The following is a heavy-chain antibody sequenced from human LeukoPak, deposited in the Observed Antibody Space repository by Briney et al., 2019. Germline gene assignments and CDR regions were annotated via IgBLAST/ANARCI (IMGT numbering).Heavy chain of an antibody. J-gene: IGHJ6*03. Sequence: GGSLRLSCAASGFTFSSYWMSWVRQASGKGLEWVANIKQDGSEKYYVDSVKGRFTISRDNAKNSLYLQMNSLRAEDTAVYYCARFSNSAADYYYYYMDVWGKGTTVTVSS. CDR2: IKQDGSEK. CDR1: GFTFSSYW. V-gene: IGHV3-7*01. D-gene: IGHD2-2*01. CDR3: ARFSNSAADYYYYYMDV.